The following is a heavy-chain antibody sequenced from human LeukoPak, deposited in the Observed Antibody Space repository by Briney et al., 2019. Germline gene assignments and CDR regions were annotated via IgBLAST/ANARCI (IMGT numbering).Heavy chain of an antibody. CDR3: AGSDTIGYTPREWDYWYFDL. D-gene: IGHD3-16*02. J-gene: IGHJ2*01. CDR2: IKSWNSYI. Sequence: GSLKLFCSTSKLTFSWFWINLGRQAPGEGPEWVSSIKSWNSYIYYADSVKGRFTISRDNAKNSLYLQMNSLRAEDTAVYYCAGSDTIGYTPREWDYWYFDLWGRGTLVTVSS. CDR1: KLTFSWFW. V-gene: IGHV3-21*01.